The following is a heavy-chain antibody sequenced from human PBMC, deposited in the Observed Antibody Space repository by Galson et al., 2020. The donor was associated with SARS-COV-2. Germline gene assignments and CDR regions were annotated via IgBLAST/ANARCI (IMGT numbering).Heavy chain of an antibody. J-gene: IGHJ3*01. V-gene: IGHV1-3*01. CDR2: VNVANGNT. CDR1: GYPFTDYA. CDR3: ARRTGDSSTDTEDAFDV. D-gene: IGHD7-27*01. Sequence: ASVKVSCKASGYPFTDYALHWVRQAPGQSLEWVGWVNVANGNTRYSQKFQGRVTISRDKSATTGYMEPSSLRSEDTAVYYCARRTGDSSTDTEDAFDVWGQGTMVTFSS.